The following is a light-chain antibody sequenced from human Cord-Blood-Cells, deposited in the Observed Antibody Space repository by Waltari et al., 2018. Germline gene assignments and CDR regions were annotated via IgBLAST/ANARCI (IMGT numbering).Light chain of an antibody. CDR1: QSVSNY. J-gene: IGKJ4*01. CDR3: QQRSNWPLT. CDR2: DAS. V-gene: IGKV3-11*01. Sequence: EIVLTQSPATLSLSPVETATLSCMASQSVSNYLAWYQQKPGQAPRLLIYDASNRATGIPARFSGSGSGTDFTLTISSLEPEDFAVYYCQQRSNWPLTFGGGTKVEIK.